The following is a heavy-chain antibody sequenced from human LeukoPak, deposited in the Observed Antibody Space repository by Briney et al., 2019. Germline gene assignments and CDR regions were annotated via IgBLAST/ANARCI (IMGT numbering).Heavy chain of an antibody. V-gene: IGHV3-53*05. CDR3: VPKGNEGY. CDR2: IYTDGST. D-gene: IGHD1-1*01. Sequence: GGSLRLSCAASGFIVSSNYMNWVRQAPGKGLEWVSVIYTDGSTYYADSVKGRFTISRDNSKNTLYLQMSSLRVEDTAVYYCVPKGNEGYWGQGTLVTVSS. CDR1: GFIVSSNY. J-gene: IGHJ4*02.